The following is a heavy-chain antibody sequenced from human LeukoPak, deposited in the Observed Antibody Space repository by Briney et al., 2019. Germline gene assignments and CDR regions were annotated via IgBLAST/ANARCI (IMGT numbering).Heavy chain of an antibody. Sequence: SETLSLTCTVSGGSISSSSYYWGWIRQPPGKGLEWIGSIYYSGSTYYNPSLKSRVTISVDTSKNQFSLKLSSVTAADTAVYYRARNYYDSSGYDAFDIWGQGTMVTVSS. D-gene: IGHD3-22*01. V-gene: IGHV4-39*01. J-gene: IGHJ3*02. CDR3: ARNYYDSSGYDAFDI. CDR2: IYYSGST. CDR1: GGSISSSSYY.